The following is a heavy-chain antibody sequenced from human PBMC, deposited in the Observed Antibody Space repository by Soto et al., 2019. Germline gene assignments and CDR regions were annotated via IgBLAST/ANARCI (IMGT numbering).Heavy chain of an antibody. Sequence: RASVKVSCKASGYTFTSYGISWVRQAPGQGLEWMGWISAYNGNTNYAQKLQGRVTMTTDTSTSTAYMELRSLRSDDTAVYYCARDQLWPAPGGDYYYGMDVWGQGTTVTVS. CDR3: ARDQLWPAPGGDYYYGMDV. CDR2: ISAYNGNT. CDR1: GYTFTSYG. V-gene: IGHV1-18*01. D-gene: IGHD5-18*01. J-gene: IGHJ6*02.